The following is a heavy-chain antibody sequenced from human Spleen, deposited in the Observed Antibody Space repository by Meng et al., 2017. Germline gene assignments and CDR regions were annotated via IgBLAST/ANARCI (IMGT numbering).Heavy chain of an antibody. CDR3: ARDRFSIPVYSIGWYGNPEY. CDR1: GYTCTSYG. Sequence: ASAKVSCKAAGYTCTSYGRNGWRQAPGQGPEVMGWISPYTGNTNYAKKFEDRVTLTTDTSSSTDFMELRSLRSDDTPVYYCARDRFSIPVYSIGWYGNPEYWGQGALVTVSS. J-gene: IGHJ4*02. CDR2: ISPYTGNT. D-gene: IGHD6-19*01. V-gene: IGHV1-18*01.